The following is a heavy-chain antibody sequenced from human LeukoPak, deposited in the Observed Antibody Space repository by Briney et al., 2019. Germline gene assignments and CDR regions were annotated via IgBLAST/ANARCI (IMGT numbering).Heavy chain of an antibody. V-gene: IGHV4-39*01. D-gene: IGHD6-13*01. J-gene: IGHJ4*02. Sequence: PSETLSLTCTVSGGSISSSSYYWGWIRQPPGKGLEWIGSLYYSGSTYYNPSLKSRVTISVDTSNNQFSLKLSSVTAADTAVYYCARVLLAAGGTSNDYWGQGTLVTVS. CDR1: GGSISSSSYY. CDR3: ARVLLAAGGTSNDY. CDR2: LYYSGST.